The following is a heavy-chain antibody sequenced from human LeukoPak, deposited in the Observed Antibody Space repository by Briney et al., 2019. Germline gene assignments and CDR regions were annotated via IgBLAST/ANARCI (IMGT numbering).Heavy chain of an antibody. CDR1: GGSISSGDYY. V-gene: IGHV4-30-4*08. CDR2: IYYSGST. J-gene: IGHJ5*02. CDR3: AGLYSNYVGWFDP. Sequence: SETLSLTRTVSGGSISSGDYYWSWIRQPPGKGLEWIGYIYYSGSTYYNPSLKSRVTISVDTSKNQFSLKLSSVTAADTAVYYCAGLYSNYVGWFDPWGQGNLVTVSS. D-gene: IGHD4-11*01.